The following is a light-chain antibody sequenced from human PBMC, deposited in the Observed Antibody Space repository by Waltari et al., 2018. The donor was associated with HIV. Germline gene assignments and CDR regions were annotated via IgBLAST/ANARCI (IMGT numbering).Light chain of an antibody. CDR3: QSYDRSLTGFV. CDR2: ANT. CDR1: NTNIGAGYD. J-gene: IGLJ1*01. Sequence: QSVLTQPPSVSGAPGQRVTISCAGSNTNIGAGYDAHWYQQRPGTAPKLLIYANTNRPSGVPDRFSASKSGTSASLAISGLQAEDEADYFCQSYDRSLTGFVFGTGTKVTVL. V-gene: IGLV1-40*01.